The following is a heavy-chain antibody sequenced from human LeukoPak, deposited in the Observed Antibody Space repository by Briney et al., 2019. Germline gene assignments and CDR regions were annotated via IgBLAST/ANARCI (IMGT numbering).Heavy chain of an antibody. CDR1: GFTFSSYS. Sequence: GGSLRLSCAASGFTFSSYSMNWVRQAPGKGLEWVSYISSSSSTIYYADSVKGRFTISRDNAKNSLYLQMNSLRAEDTAVYYCARDGYSSGWYPTWDYGMDVWGQGTTVTVSS. V-gene: IGHV3-48*04. CDR2: ISSSSSTI. D-gene: IGHD6-19*01. CDR3: ARDGYSSGWYPTWDYGMDV. J-gene: IGHJ6*02.